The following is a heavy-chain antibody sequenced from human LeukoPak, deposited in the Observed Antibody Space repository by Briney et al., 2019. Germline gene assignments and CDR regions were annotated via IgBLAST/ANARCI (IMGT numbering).Heavy chain of an antibody. D-gene: IGHD6-13*01. CDR1: GGSISSGGYY. Sequence: SETLSLTCTVSGGSISSGGYYWSWIRQPAGKGLEWIGRIYTSGSTNYNPSLKSRVTISVDTSKNQFSLKLSSVTAADTALYYCARDHATSSSWYGHAYWGQGILVTVSS. V-gene: IGHV4-61*02. J-gene: IGHJ4*02. CDR3: ARDHATSSSWYGHAY. CDR2: IYTSGST.